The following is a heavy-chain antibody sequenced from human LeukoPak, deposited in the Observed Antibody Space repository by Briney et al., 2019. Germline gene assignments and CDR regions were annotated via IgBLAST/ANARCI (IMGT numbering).Heavy chain of an antibody. J-gene: IGHJ4*02. D-gene: IGHD6-19*01. V-gene: IGHV1-2*02. CDR3: AREDSGWYVDY. CDR2: INPNSAGT. CDR1: GYSFNDYY. Sequence: SSVKVSCTASGYSFNDYYMHWVRQAPGQGLEWVGWINPNSAGTNYAPKFVGRVTMTRDTSISTAYTELSRLRSDDTAVYYCAREDSGWYVDYWGQGTLVTVSS.